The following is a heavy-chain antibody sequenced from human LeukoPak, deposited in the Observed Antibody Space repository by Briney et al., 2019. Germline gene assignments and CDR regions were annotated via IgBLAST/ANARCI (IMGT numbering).Heavy chain of an antibody. Sequence: SETLSLTCTVSGGSISSSSYYWGWIRQPPGKGLEWIGSIYYSGSTYYNPSLKSRVTISVDTSKNQFSLKLSSATAADTAVYYCARHLDYYDSSGYQHLYFQHWGQGTLVTVSS. J-gene: IGHJ1*01. CDR1: GGSISSSSYY. CDR2: IYYSGST. D-gene: IGHD3-22*01. CDR3: ARHLDYYDSSGYQHLYFQH. V-gene: IGHV4-39*01.